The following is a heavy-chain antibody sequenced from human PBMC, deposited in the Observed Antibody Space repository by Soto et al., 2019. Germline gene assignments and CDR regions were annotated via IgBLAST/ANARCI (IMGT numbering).Heavy chain of an antibody. J-gene: IGHJ3*02. CDR1: GFSFTSYT. V-gene: IGHV3-21*01. Sequence: PGGSLRLSCAASGFSFTSYTMNLVRQAPGKGLEWVASISAGGRSIYYADSLKGRSTVSRDNAKSSLYLQMNSLRAEDTAVYYCARSTPGNPFDIWGQGTMVTVSS. CDR2: ISAGGRSI. D-gene: IGHD3-10*01. CDR3: ARSTPGNPFDI.